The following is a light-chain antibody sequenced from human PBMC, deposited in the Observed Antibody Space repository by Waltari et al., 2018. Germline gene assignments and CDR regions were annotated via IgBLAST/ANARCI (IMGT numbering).Light chain of an antibody. CDR3: QQYGNSPLYT. Sequence: EIVLTQSPGNLSWSPGESVTLSCRASRTISSSYLAWYQQKPGQAPRPLIHGASTRATGIPDRFSGSGSGTDFTLTISRLEPEDSAVYYCQQYGNSPLYTFGQGTKLEIK. CDR1: RTISSSY. V-gene: IGKV3-20*01. CDR2: GAS. J-gene: IGKJ2*01.